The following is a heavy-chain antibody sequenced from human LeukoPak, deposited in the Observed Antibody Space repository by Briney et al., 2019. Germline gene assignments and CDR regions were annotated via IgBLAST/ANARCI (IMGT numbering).Heavy chain of an antibody. CDR2: IYYSGST. CDR3: ARDLEIDAFAI. J-gene: IGHJ3*02. V-gene: IGHV4-59*11. Sequence: SETLSLTCTVSGGSISSHYWSWIRQPPGKGLEWIGYIYYSGSTNYNPSLKSRVTISVDTSKNQFSLKLSSVTAADTAVYYCARDLEIDAFAIWGQGTMVTVSS. CDR1: GGSISSHY. D-gene: IGHD5-24*01.